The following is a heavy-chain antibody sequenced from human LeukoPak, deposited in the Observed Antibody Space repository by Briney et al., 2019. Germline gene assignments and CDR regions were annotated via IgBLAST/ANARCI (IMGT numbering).Heavy chain of an antibody. J-gene: IGHJ4*02. CDR2: ISSSGSTI. CDR1: GFTFSSYE. Sequence: GGSLRLSCAASGFTFSSYEMNWVRQAPGKGLEWDSYISSSGSTIYYADSVKGRFTISRDNAKNSLYLQMNSLRAEDTAVYYCAREGDDILTGYYASDWGQGTLVTVSS. D-gene: IGHD3-9*01. CDR3: AREGDDILTGYYASD. V-gene: IGHV3-48*03.